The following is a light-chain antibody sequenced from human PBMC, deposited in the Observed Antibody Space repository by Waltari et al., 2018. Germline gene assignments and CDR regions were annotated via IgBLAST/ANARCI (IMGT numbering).Light chain of an antibody. Sequence: EIIMTQSPATLSLSPGERATLSCRASKNVNSNLAWYQQKPGQAPRLLIYGASIRATGIPASFSGSGSGTQFTLTINSLQSEDSAVYFCQQHNDWPPWTFGQGTKVELK. V-gene: IGKV3-15*01. J-gene: IGKJ1*01. CDR3: QQHNDWPPWT. CDR1: KNVNSN. CDR2: GAS.